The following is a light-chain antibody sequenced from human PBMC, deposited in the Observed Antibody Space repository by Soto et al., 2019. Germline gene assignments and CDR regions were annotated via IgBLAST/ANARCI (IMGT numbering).Light chain of an antibody. V-gene: IGKV1-12*01. CDR3: QQANSFPNT. CDR2: AAS. Sequence: DIQMTQSPSSVSASVGDRVTITCRASQGISSWLAWYQHKPGKAPKLLIYAASSLQSGVPSRFSGSGSGTDFTLTISSLQPEEFATYDCQQANSFPNTSGQGTRLEIK. CDR1: QGISSW. J-gene: IGKJ5*01.